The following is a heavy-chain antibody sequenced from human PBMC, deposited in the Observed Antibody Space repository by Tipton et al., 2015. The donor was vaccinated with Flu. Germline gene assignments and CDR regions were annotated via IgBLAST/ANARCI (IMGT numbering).Heavy chain of an antibody. V-gene: IGHV4-39*07. D-gene: IGHD3-10*01. CDR3: ARVGAVAMVRGLAFDAFDI. Sequence: TLSLTCTVSGASISSESYYWGWIRQPPGKGLEWIGTIYHSGSTNYNPSLKSRVTISLDKSKNQFSLNLSSVTAAATAVYYCARVGAVAMVRGLAFDAFDIWGLGTMVAVSS. CDR2: IYHSGST. J-gene: IGHJ3*02. CDR1: GASISSESYY.